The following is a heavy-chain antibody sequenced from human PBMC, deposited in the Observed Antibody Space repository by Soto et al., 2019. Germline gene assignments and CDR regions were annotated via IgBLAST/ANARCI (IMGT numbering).Heavy chain of an antibody. J-gene: IGHJ4*02. CDR3: ARAPTGYYEFEY. Sequence: QVQLQESGPGLVKPSQTLSLTCTVSGGSISSGDYYWSWIRQPPGKGLEWIGYIYYSGSTYYNPSPKSRVTISVDTSKNQLSLKLSSVTAADTAVYYCARAPTGYYEFEYWGEGTLVTVSS. CDR2: IYYSGST. CDR1: GGSISSGDYY. V-gene: IGHV4-30-4*01. D-gene: IGHD3-9*01.